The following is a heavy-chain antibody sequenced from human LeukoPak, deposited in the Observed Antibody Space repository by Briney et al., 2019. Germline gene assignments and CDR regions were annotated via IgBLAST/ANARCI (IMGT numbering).Heavy chain of an antibody. J-gene: IGHJ6*03. D-gene: IGHD6-6*01. V-gene: IGHV4-61*02. CDR2: MYTSGST. Sequence: SETLSLTCTVSSGSISSGSYYWGWIRQPAGKGLEWIGRMYTSGSTNYNPSLKSRVTISVDTSKNQFSLKLSSVTATDTAVYYCARGASSSSAIGYYYYMDVWGKGTTVTASS. CDR3: ARGASSSSAIGYYYYMDV. CDR1: SGSISSGSYY.